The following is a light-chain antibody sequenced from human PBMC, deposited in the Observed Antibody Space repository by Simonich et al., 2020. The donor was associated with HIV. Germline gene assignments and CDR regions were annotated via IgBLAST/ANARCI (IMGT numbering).Light chain of an antibody. CDR2: WAS. CDR3: QQYYITSIT. CDR1: QNVLYSSNNKNY. J-gene: IGKJ5*01. V-gene: IGKV4-1*01. Sequence: DIVMTQSPDSLAVSLGERATINCKSSQNVLYSSNNKNYLAWYQQKPGQPPKLLIYWASTRESGVPDRFSGSGSGTDFTLTINRLQAEDVAVYYCQQYYITSITFGQGTRLEIK.